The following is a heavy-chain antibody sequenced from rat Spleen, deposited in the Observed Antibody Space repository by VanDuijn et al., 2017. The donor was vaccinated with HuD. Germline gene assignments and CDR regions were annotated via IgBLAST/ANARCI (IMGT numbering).Heavy chain of an antibody. CDR1: GYSITSNY. J-gene: IGHJ2*01. V-gene: IGHV3-1*01. CDR3: ASTFMYTTDGIFDY. Sequence: EVQLQESGPGLVKPSQSLSLTCSVTGYSITSNYWGWIRKFPGNKMEWMGYISYSGSTSYNPSLKSRISITRDTSKNQFFLQLNSVTTEDTATYYCASTFMYTTDGIFDYWGQGVMVTVSS. D-gene: IGHD1-6*01. CDR2: ISYSGST.